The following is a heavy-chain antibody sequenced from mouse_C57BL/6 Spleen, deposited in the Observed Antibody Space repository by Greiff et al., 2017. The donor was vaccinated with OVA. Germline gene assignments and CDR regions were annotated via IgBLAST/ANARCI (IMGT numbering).Heavy chain of an antibody. CDR1: GYAFSSSW. Sequence: QVQLQQSGPELVKPGASVKISCKASGYAFSSSWMNWVKQRPGKGLEWIGRIYPGDGDTNYNGKFKGKATLTADKSSSTAYMQLSSLTSEDSAVYFCAIINTNEGVWFAYWGQGTLVTVSA. CDR3: AIINTNEGVWFAY. CDR2: IYPGDGDT. V-gene: IGHV1-82*01. J-gene: IGHJ3*01. D-gene: IGHD5-1-1*01.